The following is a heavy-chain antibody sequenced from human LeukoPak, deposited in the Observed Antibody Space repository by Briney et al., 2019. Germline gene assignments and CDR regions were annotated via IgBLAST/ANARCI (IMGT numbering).Heavy chain of an antibody. Sequence: GGSLRLSCAASGFTFSSYSMNWVRQAPGKGLEWVSYISSSSSTIYYADSVKGRFTISRDNAKNSLYLQMNSLRVQDTGVYYCMRDWGTALEPGDAFDVWGQGTMVTVSS. V-gene: IGHV3-48*04. CDR1: GFTFSSYS. D-gene: IGHD3-16*01. CDR3: MRDWGTALEPGDAFDV. CDR2: ISSSSSTI. J-gene: IGHJ3*01.